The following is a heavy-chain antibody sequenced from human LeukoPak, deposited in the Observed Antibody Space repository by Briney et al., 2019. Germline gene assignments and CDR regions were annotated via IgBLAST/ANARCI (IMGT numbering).Heavy chain of an antibody. J-gene: IGHJ1*01. Sequence: SETLSLTCTVSGGSISSGLYYWSWIRQPAGKGLEWIGRIYTSGSTNYNPSLKSRVAISVDTSKNQFSLKLSSVTAADTAVYYCARCLVDYYYTTLPGFQNWGQGTLVTVSS. CDR3: ARCLVDYYYTTLPGFQN. CDR1: GGSISSGLYY. D-gene: IGHD3-3*01. CDR2: IYTSGST. V-gene: IGHV4-61*02.